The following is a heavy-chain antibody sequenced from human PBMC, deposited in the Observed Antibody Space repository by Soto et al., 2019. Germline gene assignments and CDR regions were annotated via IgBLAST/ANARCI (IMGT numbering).Heavy chain of an antibody. CDR3: AKSSRYCSGGGCFYYFDY. J-gene: IGHJ4*02. D-gene: IGHD2-15*01. CDR2: IGGNGVTT. V-gene: IGHV3-23*01. Sequence: GGSLRLSCAASGFSIGSSAWTWVRQAPGKGLDWVSTIGGNGVTTFYADSVKGRFTISRDISRNTVFLQMSSLRAEDTALYYCAKSSRYCSGGGCFYYFDYWSQGTLVTVSS. CDR1: GFSIGSSA.